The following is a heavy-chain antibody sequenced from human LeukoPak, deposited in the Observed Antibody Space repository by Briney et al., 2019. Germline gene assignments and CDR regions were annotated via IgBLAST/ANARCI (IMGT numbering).Heavy chain of an antibody. CDR1: GXTFEDYG. Sequence: GGSLRLSCAASGXTFEDYGMHWVRQAPGKGLEWVSLITGNGVSTYYADSVKGRFTLYRENSKNSLYLQMNSLRTEDTALYYCAKCVYSNIYYWFDPWGQGTLVSVSS. J-gene: IGHJ5*02. D-gene: IGHD6-13*01. CDR3: AKCVYSNIYYWFDP. CDR2: ITGNGVST. V-gene: IGHV3-43*02.